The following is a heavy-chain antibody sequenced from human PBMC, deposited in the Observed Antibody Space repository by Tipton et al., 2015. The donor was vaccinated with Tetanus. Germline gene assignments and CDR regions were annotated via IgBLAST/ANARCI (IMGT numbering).Heavy chain of an antibody. CDR1: GDSISGNSYC. CDR2: MFNSGST. Sequence: TLSLTCTVSGDSISGNSYCWGWIRQPPGKGLEWIGSMFNSGSTDYNPSLKSRVTMSLDTSKNQFSLKLTSVTAADTAVYYCVRLSDYIWGRGGRVDYWGQGTLVTVSS. V-gene: IGHV4-39*01. D-gene: IGHD3-16*01. J-gene: IGHJ4*02. CDR3: VRLSDYIWGRGGRVDY.